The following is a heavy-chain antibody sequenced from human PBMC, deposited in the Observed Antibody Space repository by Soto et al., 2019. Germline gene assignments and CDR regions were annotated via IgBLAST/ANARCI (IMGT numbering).Heavy chain of an antibody. J-gene: IGHJ4*02. CDR1: GGTFSSYT. CDR3: ATGLHDYSDYRDY. D-gene: IGHD4-4*01. CDR2: IIPILGIA. Sequence: QVQLVQSGAEVKKPGSSVKVSCKASGGTFSSYTISWVRQAPGQGLEWMGRIIPILGIANYAQKFQGRVTITADKSTSTAYMELSSLRSEDTAVYYCATGLHDYSDYRDYWGQGTLVTVSS. V-gene: IGHV1-69*02.